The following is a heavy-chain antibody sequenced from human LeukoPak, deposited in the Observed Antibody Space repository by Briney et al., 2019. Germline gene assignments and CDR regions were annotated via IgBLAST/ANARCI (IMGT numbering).Heavy chain of an antibody. CDR1: GFTFSSYA. J-gene: IGHJ4*02. Sequence: GGSLRLSCAASGFTFSSYALYWVRQAPGKGPEFVSGISSNGGSTYYANSVKGGFTISRDNSKNTLYLQMGSLRAEDMAVYYCARVSGSYYVERGYFDYWGQGTLVTVSS. V-gene: IGHV3-64*01. CDR3: ARVSGSYYVERGYFDY. D-gene: IGHD1-26*01. CDR2: ISSNGGST.